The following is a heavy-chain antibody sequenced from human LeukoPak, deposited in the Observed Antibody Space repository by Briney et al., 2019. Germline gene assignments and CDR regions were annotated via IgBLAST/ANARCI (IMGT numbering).Heavy chain of an antibody. Sequence: PSETLSLTCTVSGGSISSSSYYWGWIRQPPGKGLEWIGSIYYSGSTYYNPSLKSRVTISVDTSKNQFSLKLSSVTAADTAVYYCARHRVCPCIYYPYGGACAFDIWGQGTMVTVSS. CDR3: ARHRVCPCIYYPYGGACAFDI. CDR1: GGSISSSSYY. CDR2: IYYSGST. D-gene: IGHD3-10*01. J-gene: IGHJ3*02. V-gene: IGHV4-39*01.